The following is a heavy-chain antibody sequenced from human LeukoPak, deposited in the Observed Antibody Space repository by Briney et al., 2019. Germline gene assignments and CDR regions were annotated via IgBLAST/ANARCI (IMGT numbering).Heavy chain of an antibody. CDR1: GFTFSDYY. Sequence: GGSLRLSCVASGFTFSDYYMSWIRQAPGKGLEWVSYISRGGSTIYYADSVKGRFTISRDNAKNSLYLQMNSLRAEDTAAYYCARDFTYTGYFDPWGQGTLVTVSS. J-gene: IGHJ5*02. D-gene: IGHD3-16*01. CDR2: ISRGGSTI. V-gene: IGHV3-11*01. CDR3: ARDFTYTGYFDP.